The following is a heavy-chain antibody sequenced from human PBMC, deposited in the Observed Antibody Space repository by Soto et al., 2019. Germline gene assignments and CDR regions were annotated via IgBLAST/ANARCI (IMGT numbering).Heavy chain of an antibody. CDR3: ARETLYESGGYYYAY. V-gene: IGHV1-3*04. D-gene: IGHD3-22*01. CDR1: GYNFISHA. Sequence: ASVKVSCKASGYNFISHAFHWVRQAPGQRLEWMGWLHTANGDTSYSQKFQGRVAITRDTSATTTYMELSSLRSEDTAVYYCARETLYESGGYYYAYWGQGTLVTVSS. J-gene: IGHJ4*02. CDR2: LHTANGDT.